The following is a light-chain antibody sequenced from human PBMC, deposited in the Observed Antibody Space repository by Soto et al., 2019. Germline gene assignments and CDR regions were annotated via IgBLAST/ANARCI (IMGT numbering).Light chain of an antibody. CDR1: SSDVGGYNY. J-gene: IGLJ1*01. V-gene: IGLV2-14*01. CDR3: SSYTRRSNYV. CDR2: EVS. Sequence: QSVLTQPASVSGSPGQSITISCTGTSSDVGGYNYVSWYQQHPGKAPKLMIYEVSNRPSGVSNRFSGSKSGNTASLTISGLQAEDEADYYCSSYTRRSNYVLGTRTKV.